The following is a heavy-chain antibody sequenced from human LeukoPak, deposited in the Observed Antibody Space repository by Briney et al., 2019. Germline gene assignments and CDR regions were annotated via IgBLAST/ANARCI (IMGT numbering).Heavy chain of an antibody. CDR2: ISYDGSNK. J-gene: IGHJ4*02. CDR3: ARESGTSCFDY. CDR1: GFTFSSYA. V-gene: IGHV3-30-3*01. D-gene: IGHD2-2*01. Sequence: GRSLRLSCAASGFTFSSYAMHWVRQAPGKGLEWVAVISYDGSNKYYADSVKGRFTISRDNSKNTLYLQMNSLRAEDTAVYYCARESGTSCFDYWGQGTLVTVSS.